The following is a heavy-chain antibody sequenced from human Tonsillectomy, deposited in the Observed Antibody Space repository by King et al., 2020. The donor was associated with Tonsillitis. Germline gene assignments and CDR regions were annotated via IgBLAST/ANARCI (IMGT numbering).Heavy chain of an antibody. J-gene: IGHJ6*02. CDR1: DYTFTNYG. D-gene: IGHD1-26*01. CDR2: ISAYNGNT. CDR3: ASVGPRRGVSYFGMDV. V-gene: IGHV1-18*01. Sequence: QLVQSGAEVKKPGASVKVSCKASDYTFTNYGIIWVRQAPGQGLEWMGWISAYNGNTNYAQKVQGRVTMTTDTSTSTAYMELRSLKSDDTAVYYCASVGPRRGVSYFGMDVWGQGTTVTVSS.